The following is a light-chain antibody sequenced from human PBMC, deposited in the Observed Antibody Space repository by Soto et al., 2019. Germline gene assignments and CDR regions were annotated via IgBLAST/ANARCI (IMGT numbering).Light chain of an antibody. CDR2: AAS. V-gene: IGKV1-27*01. J-gene: IGKJ1*01. CDR1: QGISNY. Sequence: DIQMTQSPSSLSASVGDRVTITCRASQGISNYLAWYQQKPGKVPKVLISAASTLEPGVPSRFSGSGSGTDFTLTISSLQPEDVATYYCQKYYSAPRTFGQGTKVEIK. CDR3: QKYYSAPRT.